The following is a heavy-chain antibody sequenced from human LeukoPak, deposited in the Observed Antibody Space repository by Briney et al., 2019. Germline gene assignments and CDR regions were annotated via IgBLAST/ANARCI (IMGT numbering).Heavy chain of an antibody. CDR3: TKTVPSGHYYYMDV. V-gene: IGHV3-73*01. J-gene: IGHJ6*03. Sequence: PGGSLRLSCAASGFIFSGSAIRWVRQASGKGLVWVGRIRSKANSYATVYAASVQGRFTISRDDSKNTAYLQMSSLKTEDTAVYYCTKTVPSGHYYYMDVWGKGTTVTVSS. CDR1: GFIFSGSA. D-gene: IGHD4-11*01. CDR2: IRSKANSYAT.